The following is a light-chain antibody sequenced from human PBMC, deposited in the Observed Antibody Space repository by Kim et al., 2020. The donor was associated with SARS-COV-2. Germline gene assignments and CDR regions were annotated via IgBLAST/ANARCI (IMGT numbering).Light chain of an antibody. CDR3: QQYGGSPA. Sequence: LSPGERATLSCRASQSVRSNYLAWYQHKPGQAPRLLIYGASTRASGIPDRFSGSGSGTDFTLTISRLEPEDFAVYYCQQYGGSPAFGPGTKVDIK. J-gene: IGKJ3*01. V-gene: IGKV3-20*01. CDR2: GAS. CDR1: QSVRSNY.